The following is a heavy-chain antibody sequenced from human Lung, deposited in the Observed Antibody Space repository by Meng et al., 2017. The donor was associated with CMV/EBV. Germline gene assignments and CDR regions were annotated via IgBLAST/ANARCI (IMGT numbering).Heavy chain of an antibody. V-gene: IGHV4-59*01. CDR3: ARVVKDIVVVPAAIWFDP. J-gene: IGHJ5*02. CDR2: IYYTGST. CDR1: GGSISNYY. D-gene: IGHD2-2*01. Sequence: GSLRLXCTVSGGSISNYYWSWIRQPPGKGLEWIGYIYYTGSTNYNPSLKSRVTISLDTPKKQFSLKLSSVTAADTAVYYCARVVKDIVVVPAAIWFDPWGQGTLVTVSS.